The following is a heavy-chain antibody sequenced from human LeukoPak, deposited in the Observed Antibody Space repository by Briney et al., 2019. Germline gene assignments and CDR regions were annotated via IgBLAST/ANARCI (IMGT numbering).Heavy chain of an antibody. CDR3: AKDSGGGRVGWFDP. D-gene: IGHD3-16*01. J-gene: IGHJ5*02. Sequence: SETLSLTCTVSGFSISSGYYWGWIRQPPGKGLEWIGSIYHSESTYYNPSLMSRVTLPVDTSKNQFSLKLSSVTAADTAVYYCAKDSGGGRVGWFDPWGQGTLVTVSS. V-gene: IGHV4-38-2*02. CDR1: GFSISSGYY. CDR2: IYHSEST.